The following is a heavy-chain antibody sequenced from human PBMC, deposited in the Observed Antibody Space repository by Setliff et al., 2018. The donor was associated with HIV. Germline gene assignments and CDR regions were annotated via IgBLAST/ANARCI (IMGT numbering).Heavy chain of an antibody. D-gene: IGHD3-10*01. CDR2: ISSSGSTI. V-gene: IGHV3-11*04. J-gene: IGHJ6*03. CDR1: GFTFSDYY. CDR3: ARGRLLWSGSYYYYYMDV. Sequence: GGSLRLSCAASGFTFSDYYMSWIRQAPGKGLEWVSYISSSGSTIYYADSVKGRFTISRDNAKNSLYLQMNSLRAEDTAVYYCARGRLLWSGSYYYYYMDVWGKGTTVTVSS.